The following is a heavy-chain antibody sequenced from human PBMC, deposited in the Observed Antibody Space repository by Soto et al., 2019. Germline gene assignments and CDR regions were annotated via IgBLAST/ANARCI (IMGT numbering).Heavy chain of an antibody. J-gene: IGHJ5*02. CDR3: AKENRIVVVPAAIRHNWFDP. Sequence: GGSLRLSCAASGFTFSSCAMSWVRQAPGKGLEWVSAISGSGGSTYYADSVKGRFTISRDNSKNTLYLQMSSLRAEDTAVYSCAKENRIVVVPAAIRHNWFDPWGQGTLVTVSS. CDR1: GFTFSSCA. D-gene: IGHD2-2*01. V-gene: IGHV3-23*01. CDR2: ISGSGGST.